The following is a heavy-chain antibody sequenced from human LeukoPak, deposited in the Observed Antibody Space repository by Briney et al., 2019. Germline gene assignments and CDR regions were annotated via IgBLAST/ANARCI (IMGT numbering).Heavy chain of an antibody. CDR3: AREGAYGDYRPLAWDV. V-gene: IGHV3-48*04. D-gene: IGHD4-17*01. CDR2: ISSSSSTI. CDR1: GFTFSSYS. Sequence: GGSLRLSCAASGFTFSSYSMNWVRQAPGKGLEWVSYISSSSSTIYYADSVKSRFTISRDNAKNSLYLQMNSLRAEDTAVYYCAREGAYGDYRPLAWDVWGQGTTVTVSS. J-gene: IGHJ6*02.